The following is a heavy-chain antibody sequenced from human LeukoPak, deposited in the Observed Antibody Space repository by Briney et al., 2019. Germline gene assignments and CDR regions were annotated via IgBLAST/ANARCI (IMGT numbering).Heavy chain of an antibody. CDR1: GYTFTSYN. CDR3: ARDYGDPNPHDAFDI. J-gene: IGHJ3*02. Sequence: GASVKVSCKASGYTFTSYNINWVRQATGQGLEWMGWMNPNSGNTGYAQKFQGRVTVTRNTSISTAYMELSSLRSEDTAVYYCARDYGDPNPHDAFDIWGQGTMVTVSS. CDR2: MNPNSGNT. V-gene: IGHV1-8*01. D-gene: IGHD4-17*01.